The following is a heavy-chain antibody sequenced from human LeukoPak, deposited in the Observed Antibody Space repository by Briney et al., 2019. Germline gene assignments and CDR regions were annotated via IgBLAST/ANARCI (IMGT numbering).Heavy chain of an antibody. D-gene: IGHD6-13*01. CDR2: FDPEDGET. J-gene: IGHJ5*02. V-gene: IGHV1-24*01. CDR3: ATASIAAENWFDP. CDR1: GYTLTELS. Sequence: ASVKVSCTVSGYTLTELSMHWVRQAPGKGLEWMGGFDPEDGETIYAQKFQGRVTMTEDTSTDTAYMELSSLRSEDTAVYYCATASIAAENWFDPWGQGTLVTVSS.